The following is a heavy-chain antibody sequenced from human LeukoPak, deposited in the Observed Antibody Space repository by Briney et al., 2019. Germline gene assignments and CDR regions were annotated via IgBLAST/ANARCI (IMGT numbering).Heavy chain of an antibody. Sequence: SVKVSCKASGFXFTSSAMQWVRQARGQRLEWIGWIVVGSGNTNYAQKFQERVTITRDMSTSTAYMELSSLRSEDTAVYYCAAVEVSSGSRVDYWGQGTLVTVSS. CDR2: IVVGSGNT. CDR1: GFXFTSSA. D-gene: IGHD1-26*01. CDR3: AAVEVSSGSRVDY. J-gene: IGHJ4*02. V-gene: IGHV1-58*02.